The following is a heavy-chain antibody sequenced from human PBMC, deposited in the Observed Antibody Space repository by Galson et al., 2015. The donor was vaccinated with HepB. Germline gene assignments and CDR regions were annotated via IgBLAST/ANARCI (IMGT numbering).Heavy chain of an antibody. Sequence: SVKVSCKASGGTFSSYAISWVRQAPGQGLEWMGGIIPIFGTANYAQKFQGRVTITADESPSTAYMELSSLRSEDTAVYYCARHNYSGYDLYYYYYYMDVWVKGTTVTVSS. J-gene: IGHJ6*03. D-gene: IGHD5-12*01. CDR2: IIPIFGTA. V-gene: IGHV1-69*13. CDR1: GGTFSSYA. CDR3: ARHNYSGYDLYYYYYYMDV.